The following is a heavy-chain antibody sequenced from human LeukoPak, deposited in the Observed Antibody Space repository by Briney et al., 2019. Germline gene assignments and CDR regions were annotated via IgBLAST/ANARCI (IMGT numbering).Heavy chain of an antibody. Sequence: NPSQTLSLTCTVSGGSISSGSYYWSWIRQPAGKGLEWIGRIYTSGSTNYNPSLKSRVTISVDTSKNQFSLKLSSVPAADTAVYYCARDHCSSTSCYYGVDYWGQGTLVTVSS. J-gene: IGHJ4*02. CDR3: ARDHCSSTSCYYGVDY. D-gene: IGHD2-2*01. CDR2: IYTSGST. V-gene: IGHV4-61*02. CDR1: GGSISSGSYY.